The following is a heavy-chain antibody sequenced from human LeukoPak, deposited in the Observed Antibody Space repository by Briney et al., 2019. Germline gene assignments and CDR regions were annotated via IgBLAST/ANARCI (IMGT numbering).Heavy chain of an antibody. CDR1: GYTFTSYA. J-gene: IGHJ5*02. Sequence: ASVKVSCKASGYTFTSYAMNWVRLAPGQGLEWMGWIYTNTGNPTYAQGFTGRFVFSLDTSVSTAYLQISSLKAEDTAVYYCARDRLGYCSGGSCRHNWFDPWGQGTLVTVSS. D-gene: IGHD2-15*01. CDR3: ARDRLGYCSGGSCRHNWFDP. V-gene: IGHV7-4-1*02. CDR2: IYTNTGNP.